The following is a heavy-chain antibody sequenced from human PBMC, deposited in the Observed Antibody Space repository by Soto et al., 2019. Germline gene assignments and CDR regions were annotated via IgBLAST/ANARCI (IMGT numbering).Heavy chain of an antibody. CDR1: GFTFDDYA. V-gene: IGHV3-9*01. Sequence: EVQLVESGGGLVQPGRSLRLSCAASGFTFDDYAMHWVRQAPGKGLEWVSGISWNSGSIGYADSVKGRFTISRDNAKNSLYLQMNSLRAEDTALYYCAKDLTGGITIFGVVINDAFDIWGQGTMVTVSS. CDR2: ISWNSGSI. J-gene: IGHJ3*02. CDR3: AKDLTGGITIFGVVINDAFDI. D-gene: IGHD3-3*01.